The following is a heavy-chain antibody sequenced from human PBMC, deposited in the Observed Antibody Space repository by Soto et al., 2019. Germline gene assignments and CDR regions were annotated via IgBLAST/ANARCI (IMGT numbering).Heavy chain of an antibody. J-gene: IGHJ6*02. Sequence: ASLKISCNASGSTFTGHYIHWVRQAPGQGLERMGWINPNSGGTNYAQNFQGRVTMTRDTSVSTAYMELSRLRSDDTAVYFCARVGGQYCSSPSCFYFYCMDVWGQGTTVT. V-gene: IGHV1-2*02. D-gene: IGHD2-2*01. CDR3: ARVGGQYCSSPSCFYFYCMDV. CDR2: INPNSGGT. CDR1: GSTFTGHY.